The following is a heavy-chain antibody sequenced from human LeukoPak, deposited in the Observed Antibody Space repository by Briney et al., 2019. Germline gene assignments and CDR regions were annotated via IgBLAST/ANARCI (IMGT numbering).Heavy chain of an antibody. CDR2: IWYDGSNK. CDR1: GFTFSSYG. V-gene: IGHV3-33*01. Sequence: GGSLRLSCAASGFTFSSYGMHWVRQAPGKGLEWVAVIWYDGSNKYYADSVKGRFTISRDNSKNTLYLQMNSLRAEDTAVYYCARLTYYYDSSGYYSVEDFDYWGQGTLVTVSS. J-gene: IGHJ4*02. CDR3: ARLTYYYDSSGYYSVEDFDY. D-gene: IGHD3-22*01.